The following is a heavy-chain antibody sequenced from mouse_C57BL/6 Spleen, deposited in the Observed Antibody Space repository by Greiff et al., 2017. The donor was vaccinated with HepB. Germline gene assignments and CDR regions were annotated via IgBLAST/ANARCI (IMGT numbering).Heavy chain of an antibody. Sequence: QVQLQQPGAELVKPGASVKLSCKASGYTFTSYWMLWVKQRPGQGLEWIGMIHPNSGSTNYNEKFKSKATLTVDKSSSTAYMQLSSLTSEDSAVYYCARLLDDYSYYFDYWGQGTTLTVSS. CDR3: ARLLDDYSYYFDY. CDR1: GYTFTSYW. CDR2: IHPNSGST. J-gene: IGHJ2*01. D-gene: IGHD2-4*01. V-gene: IGHV1-64*01.